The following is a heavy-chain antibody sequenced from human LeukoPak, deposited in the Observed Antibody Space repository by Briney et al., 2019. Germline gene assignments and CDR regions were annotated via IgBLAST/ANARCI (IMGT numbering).Heavy chain of an antibody. V-gene: IGHV3-21*01. Sequence: GGSLRLSCAASGFTFSSYSMNWVRQAPGKGLEWVSSISSSSSYIYYADSVKGRFTISRDNAKNSLYLQMNSLRAEDTAVYYCARPGLYGDVGIDYWGQGTLVTVSS. CDR1: GFTFSSYS. J-gene: IGHJ4*02. CDR3: ARPGLYGDVGIDY. CDR2: ISSSSSYI. D-gene: IGHD4-17*01.